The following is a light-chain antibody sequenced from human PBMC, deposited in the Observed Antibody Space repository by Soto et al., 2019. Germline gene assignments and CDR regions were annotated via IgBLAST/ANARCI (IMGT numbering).Light chain of an antibody. V-gene: IGKV1-5*01. Sequence: DIQMTQSPSTLSASVGDRVTITCRASQSIRSLLAWYQQKPGKAPKVLIYDASSLGSGVPSRFSGSGSGTEFTLTISSLQPDDYATYFCQQYQTYSTFGLGTRLDIK. CDR1: QSIRSL. CDR3: QQYQTYST. CDR2: DAS. J-gene: IGKJ5*01.